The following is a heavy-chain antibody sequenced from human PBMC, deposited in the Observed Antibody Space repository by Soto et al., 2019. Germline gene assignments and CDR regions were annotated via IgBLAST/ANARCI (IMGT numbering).Heavy chain of an antibody. V-gene: IGHV5-51*01. D-gene: IGHD5-12*01. J-gene: IGHJ6*02. CDR3: ARNFGYSPGAGKGHCIDGTDV. CDR2: IYPGDSDT. CDR1: GYSFSSYW. Sequence: PGESLKISCKGSGYSFSSYWIGWVRQMPGKGLEWMGIIYPGDSDTRYSPSFQGQVTISADKSISTAYLQWSSLKASDTAMYYCARNFGYSPGAGKGHCIDGTDVWGPETTVNAFS.